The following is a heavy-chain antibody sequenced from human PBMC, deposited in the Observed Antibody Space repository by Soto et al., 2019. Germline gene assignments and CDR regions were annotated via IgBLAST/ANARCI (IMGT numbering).Heavy chain of an antibody. CDR3: VRDHGVA. CDR1: GFTFSGDW. Sequence: EVRLVESGGGLVQPGGSLRLSCAASGFTFSGDWMHWVRQAPGKGLVWVSRIDGDGSPTNYADFVVGRFTISRDNAKNTLDLQMNSLRVEDTAVYYCVRDHGVAWGQGTLVIVSS. J-gene: IGHJ5*02. D-gene: IGHD4-17*01. V-gene: IGHV3-74*01. CDR2: IDGDGSPT.